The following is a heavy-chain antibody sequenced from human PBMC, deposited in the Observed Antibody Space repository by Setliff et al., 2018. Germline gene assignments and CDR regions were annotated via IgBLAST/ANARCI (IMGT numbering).Heavy chain of an antibody. CDR3: ARYLAGEVGISGWFDP. CDR2: MHHSGIV. CDR1: GYSINSDYY. V-gene: IGHV4-38-2*01. J-gene: IGHJ5*02. D-gene: IGHD1-26*01. Sequence: PSETLSLTCAVSGYSINSDYYWGWIRQPPGKGLEWVASMHHSGIVYYNPSLRSRVIMSVDTSKYQVSLDLTSVTAADTAVYYCARYLAGEVGISGWFDPWGQGTLVTVSS.